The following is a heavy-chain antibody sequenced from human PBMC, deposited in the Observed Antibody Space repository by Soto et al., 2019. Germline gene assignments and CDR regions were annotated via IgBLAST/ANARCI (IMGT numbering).Heavy chain of an antibody. CDR3: AREDDGMDV. Sequence: PSETLSLTCAVSGSSMSGFYWCWVRQPPGKGLEWIGSIFHSGNPYYNPSLKSRVILSVDTSKNQFSLNLTAAIAADTAVYYCAREDDGMDVWGQGTPVTVSS. J-gene: IGHJ6*02. CDR2: IFHSGNP. V-gene: IGHV4-38-2*02. CDR1: GSSMSGFY.